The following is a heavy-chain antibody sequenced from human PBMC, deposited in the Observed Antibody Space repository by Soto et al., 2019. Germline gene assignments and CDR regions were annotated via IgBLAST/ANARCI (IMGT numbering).Heavy chain of an antibody. Sequence: QVQVVESGGGVVQPGRSLRLSCAASGFTFSSYGMHWVRQAPGKGLEWVAVISYDGSNKYYADSVKGRFTISRDNSKNTLYLPMNSLRAEDTAVYCCAKERRGYCSGGSCYLGRYFDLWGRGTLVTVSS. J-gene: IGHJ2*01. CDR3: AKERRGYCSGGSCYLGRYFDL. CDR1: GFTFSSYG. D-gene: IGHD2-15*01. CDR2: ISYDGSNK. V-gene: IGHV3-30*18.